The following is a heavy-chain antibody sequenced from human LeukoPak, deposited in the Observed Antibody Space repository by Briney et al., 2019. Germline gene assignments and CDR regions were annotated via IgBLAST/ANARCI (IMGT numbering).Heavy chain of an antibody. V-gene: IGHV3-23*01. Sequence: GGSLRLSCAASGFTFSSYAMSWVRQAPGKGLEWVSAISGSGGSTYYAASVKGRFTISRDNSKNTLYLQMNSPRAEDTAVYYCAKADIVGATNSVDYWGQGTLVTVSS. CDR3: AKADIVGATNSVDY. J-gene: IGHJ4*02. CDR2: ISGSGGST. CDR1: GFTFSSYA. D-gene: IGHD1-26*01.